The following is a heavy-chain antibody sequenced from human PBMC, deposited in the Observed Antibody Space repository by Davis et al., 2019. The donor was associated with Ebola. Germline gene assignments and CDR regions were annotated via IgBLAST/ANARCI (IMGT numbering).Heavy chain of an antibody. CDR1: GESFSDYY. CDR3: ARSYGSIDF. J-gene: IGHJ4*02. V-gene: IGHV4-34*01. D-gene: IGHD1-26*01. CDR2: INHSGSA. Sequence: SETLSLTCTVNGESFSDYYWTWIRQPPGKGLEWIGEINHSGSANYGPSLKSRVTISIDTSKNQFSLNLTSVTAADTAVYFCARSYGSIDFWGQGILVTVSS.